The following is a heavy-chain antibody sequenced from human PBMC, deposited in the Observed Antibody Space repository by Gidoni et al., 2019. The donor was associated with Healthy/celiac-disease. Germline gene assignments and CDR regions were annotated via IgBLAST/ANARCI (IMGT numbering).Heavy chain of an antibody. D-gene: IGHD3-22*01. CDR2: ISGSGGST. CDR1: GFTFSSYA. Sequence: SCAASGFTFSSYAMSWVRQAPGKGLEWVSAISGSGGSTYYADSVKGRFTISRDNSKNTLYLQMNSLRAEETAVYYCAKADYYDSSYYWGQGTLVTVSS. CDR3: AKADYYDSSYY. J-gene: IGHJ4*02. V-gene: IGHV3-23*01.